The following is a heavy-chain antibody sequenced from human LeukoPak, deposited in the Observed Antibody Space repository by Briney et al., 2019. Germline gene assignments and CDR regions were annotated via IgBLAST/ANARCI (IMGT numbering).Heavy chain of an antibody. CDR1: GGSISSSSYY. D-gene: IGHD3-10*01. CDR3: ARARSGVIIN. J-gene: IGHJ4*02. V-gene: IGHV4-39*07. Sequence: PSETLSLTCTVSGGSISSSSYYWGWIRQPPGKGLEWIGSIYYSGSTYYNPSLKSRVTISVDTSKNQFSLKLSSVAAADTAVYYCARARSGVIINWGQGTLVTVSS. CDR2: IYYSGST.